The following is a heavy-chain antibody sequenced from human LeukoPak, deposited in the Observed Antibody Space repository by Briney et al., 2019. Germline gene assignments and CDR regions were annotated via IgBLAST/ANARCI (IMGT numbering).Heavy chain of an antibody. CDR3: TRVIRDYGGHYFDY. D-gene: IGHD4-23*01. V-gene: IGHV1-2*02. Sequence: GASVKVSCKASGYTFTGYYMHWVRQAPGQGLEWMGWINPNSGGTNYAQKFQGRVTMTRDTSISTAYMELSRLRSDDTAVYYCTRVIRDYGGHYFDYWGQGALVTVSS. CDR2: INPNSGGT. J-gene: IGHJ4*02. CDR1: GYTFTGYY.